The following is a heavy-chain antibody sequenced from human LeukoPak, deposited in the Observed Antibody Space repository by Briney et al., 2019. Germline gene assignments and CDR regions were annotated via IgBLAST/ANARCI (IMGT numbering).Heavy chain of an antibody. CDR3: ARLNGLLWFGELSPHNWFDP. CDR1: GYIFTSYW. Sequence: GESLKISCKGSGYIFTSYWIGWVRQMPGKGLEWMGIIYPGDSDTRYSPSFQGQVTISADKSISTAYLQWSSLKASDTAMYYCARLNGLLWFGELSPHNWFDPWGQGTLVTVSS. CDR2: IYPGDSDT. D-gene: IGHD3-10*01. V-gene: IGHV5-51*01. J-gene: IGHJ5*02.